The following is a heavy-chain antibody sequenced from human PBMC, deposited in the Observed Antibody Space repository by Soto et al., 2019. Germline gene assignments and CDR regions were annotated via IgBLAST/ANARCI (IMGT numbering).Heavy chain of an antibody. V-gene: IGHV3-21*01. D-gene: IGHD2-15*01. CDR3: ATDPGSDDY. CDR1: GFTFSSHT. CDR2: ITGGSDYL. J-gene: IGHJ4*02. Sequence: GGSLRLSCAASGFTFSSHTMNWVRRTPGKGLEWVSSITGGSDYLYYADSVKGRFTISRDNAKNSLYLQMNSLSPEDTAVYYSATDPGSDDYWGQGTLVTVSS.